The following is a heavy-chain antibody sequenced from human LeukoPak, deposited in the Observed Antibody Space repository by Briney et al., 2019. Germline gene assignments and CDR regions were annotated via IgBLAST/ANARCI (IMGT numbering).Heavy chain of an antibody. CDR3: ARQDYVWGSYRYDS. CDR1: GGSFSGYY. J-gene: IGHJ4*02. Sequence: KPSETLSLTCAVYGGSFSGYYWSWIRQPPGKGLEWTGEINHSGSTNYNPSLKSRVTISVDTSKNQFSLKLSSVTAADTAVYYCARQDYVWGSYRYDSWGQGTLVTVSS. D-gene: IGHD3-16*02. CDR2: INHSGST. V-gene: IGHV4-34*01.